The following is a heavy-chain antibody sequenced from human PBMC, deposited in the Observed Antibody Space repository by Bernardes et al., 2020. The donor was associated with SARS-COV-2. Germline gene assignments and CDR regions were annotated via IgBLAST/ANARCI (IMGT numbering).Heavy chain of an antibody. Sequence: ASVKVSCKASGYTFTGYYMHWVRQAPGQGLEWMGWINPNSGGTNYAQKFQGRVTMTRDTSISTAYMELSRLRSDDTAVYYCARDLGYSYGYVTNWFDPWGQGTLVTVSS. CDR3: ARDLGYSYGYVTNWFDP. J-gene: IGHJ5*02. V-gene: IGHV1-2*02. CDR2: INPNSGGT. CDR1: GYTFTGYY. D-gene: IGHD5-18*01.